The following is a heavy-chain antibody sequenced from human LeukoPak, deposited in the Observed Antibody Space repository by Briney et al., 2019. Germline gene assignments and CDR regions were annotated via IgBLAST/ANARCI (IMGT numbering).Heavy chain of an antibody. CDR1: GGSISSYY. D-gene: IGHD3-22*01. CDR2: IYTSGST. J-gene: IGHJ4*02. V-gene: IGHV4-4*07. CDR3: ARDLYYYDSSGYPVIDY. Sequence: SETLSLTCTVSGGSISSYYWSWIRQPAGKGLEWIGRIYTSGSTNYNPSLKSRVTMSVDPSKNQCSLKLSSVTAADTAVYYCARDLYYYDSSGYPVIDYWGQGTLVTVSS.